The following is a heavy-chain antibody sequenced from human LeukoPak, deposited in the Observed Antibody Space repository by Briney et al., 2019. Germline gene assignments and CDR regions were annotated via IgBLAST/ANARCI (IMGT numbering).Heavy chain of an antibody. D-gene: IGHD3-3*01. CDR3: ARPGESRVRFGFDY. CDR2: IYYSGST. V-gene: IGHV4-39*01. CDR1: GGSISSSSYY. Sequence: PSETLSLTCTVSGGSISSSSYYWGWIRQPPGKGLEWIGSIYYSGSTYYNPSLKSRVTISVDTSKNQFSLKLSSVTAADTAVYYCARPGESRVRFGFDYWGQGTLVTVSS. J-gene: IGHJ4*02.